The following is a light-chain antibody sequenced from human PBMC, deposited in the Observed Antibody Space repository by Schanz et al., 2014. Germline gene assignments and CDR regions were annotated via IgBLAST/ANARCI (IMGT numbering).Light chain of an antibody. CDR1: SSDVGSYNL. J-gene: IGLJ2*01. CDR3: SSYTRSSPVV. Sequence: QSALTQPASVSGSPGQSITISCTGTSSDVGSYNLVSWYQQHPGKAPKLIIYDVSKWPSGVSNRFSGSKSGNTASLTISGLQAEDEADYYCSSYTRSSPVVFGGGTKLTVL. V-gene: IGLV2-14*02. CDR2: DVS.